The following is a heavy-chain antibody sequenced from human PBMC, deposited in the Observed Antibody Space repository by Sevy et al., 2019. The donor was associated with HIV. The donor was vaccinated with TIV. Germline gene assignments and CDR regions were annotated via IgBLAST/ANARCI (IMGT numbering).Heavy chain of an antibody. CDR2: IYWDDDK. Sequence: SGPTLVKPTQTLTLTCTFSGFSLSTSGVGVGWIRQPPGKALEWLALIYWDDDKRYCPSLKSRLTISKDTSKNQVVLTMTNMDPVDTATYYCARSDYGDYVKWFDPLGQGTLVTVSS. V-gene: IGHV2-5*02. J-gene: IGHJ5*02. CDR3: ARSDYGDYVKWFDP. D-gene: IGHD4-17*01. CDR1: GFSLSTSGVG.